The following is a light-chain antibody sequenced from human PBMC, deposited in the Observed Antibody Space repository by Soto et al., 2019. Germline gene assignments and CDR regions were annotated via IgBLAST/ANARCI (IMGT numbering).Light chain of an antibody. Sequence: DIQMTQSPSSLSASVGDRVTITCQASQDISNYLNWYQRKPGKAPKLLIYDASNLETGVPSRFSGSGSGTDFTFTISSLQPEDIATYYCQQYDNLPFTFGPGTKADIK. V-gene: IGKV1-33*01. CDR1: QDISNY. CDR2: DAS. J-gene: IGKJ3*01. CDR3: QQYDNLPFT.